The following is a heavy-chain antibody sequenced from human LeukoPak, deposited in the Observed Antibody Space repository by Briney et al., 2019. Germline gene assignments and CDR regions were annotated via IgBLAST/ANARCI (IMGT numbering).Heavy chain of an antibody. CDR2: ISRGGTTT. V-gene: IGHV3-30*18. D-gene: IGHD6-13*01. CDR3: AKEGQTPYSSKFSFDY. Sequence: GGSLRLSCAASGVTFSSHGMHCVRQAPGKGLEGVAVISRGGTTTYYADSVKGRFIISRDNSKNTLYLQMNSLRIEDTAVYYCAKEGQTPYSSKFSFDYWGQGTLVTVSS. CDR1: GVTFSSHG. J-gene: IGHJ4*02.